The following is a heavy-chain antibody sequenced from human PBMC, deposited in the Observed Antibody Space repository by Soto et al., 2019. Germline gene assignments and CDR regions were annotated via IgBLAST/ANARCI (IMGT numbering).Heavy chain of an antibody. CDR1: GFTFSSYA. D-gene: IGHD3-9*01. J-gene: IGHJ4*02. CDR3: AKKSGTYYDILTTFDY. V-gene: IGHV3-23*01. Sequence: GGSLRLSCAASGFTFSSYAMSWVRQAPGKGLKWVSAISGSGGSTYYADSVKGRFTISRDNSKNTLYLQMNSLRAEDTAVYYCAKKSGTYYDILTTFDYWGQGTLVTVSS. CDR2: ISGSGGST.